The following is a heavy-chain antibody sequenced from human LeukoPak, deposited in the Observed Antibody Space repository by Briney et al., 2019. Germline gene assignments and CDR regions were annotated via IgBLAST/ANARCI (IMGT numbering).Heavy chain of an antibody. J-gene: IGHJ5*02. CDR1: GYRFSNYW. D-gene: IGHD2-15*01. Sequence: GESLKISCKGSGYRFSNYWIGWVRHMPGKGLEWMGMIYPGDSDIRYSPSFQGQVTISADKSISTAYLQWSSLEASDTAMYYCARQEYCSGGSCYTWFDPWGQGTLVTVSS. CDR3: ARQEYCSGGSCYTWFDP. CDR2: IYPGDSDI. V-gene: IGHV5-51*01.